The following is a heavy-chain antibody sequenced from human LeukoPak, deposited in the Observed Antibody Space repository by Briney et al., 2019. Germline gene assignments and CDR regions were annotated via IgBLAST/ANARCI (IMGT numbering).Heavy chain of an antibody. V-gene: IGHV4-34*01. Sequence: SEILSLTCAVYGGSFSGNNWNWIRQPPGKGLEWIGEINHSGATKYNPSLKSRVTISVDTSKNQFSLKLSSVTAADTAVYYCAHYDILTGYHDYWVQGTLVTVSS. J-gene: IGHJ4*02. CDR3: AHYDILTGYHDY. D-gene: IGHD3-9*01. CDR1: GGSFSGNN. CDR2: INHSGAT.